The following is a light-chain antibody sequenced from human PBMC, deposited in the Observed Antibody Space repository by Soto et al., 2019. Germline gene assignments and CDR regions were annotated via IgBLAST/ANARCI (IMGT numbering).Light chain of an antibody. J-gene: IGLJ3*02. Sequence: QSALTQPASVSGSPGQSITISCTGTSSDVGISNLVSWYQQHPGKAPKLMIHEVSQRPSGVSNRFSGSKSGNTASLTISGLQAEDEADYYCYSNAGGPWVFGGGTKLTVL. CDR3: YSNAGGPWV. V-gene: IGLV2-23*02. CDR1: SSDVGISNL. CDR2: EVS.